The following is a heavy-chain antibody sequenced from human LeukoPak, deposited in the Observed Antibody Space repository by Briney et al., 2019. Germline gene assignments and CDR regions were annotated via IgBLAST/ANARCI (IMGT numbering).Heavy chain of an antibody. V-gene: IGHV1-46*01. CDR3: ATKVRGNYYYYGMDV. J-gene: IGHJ6*02. D-gene: IGHD3-10*01. CDR2: INPSGGST. CDR1: GYTFTGYY. Sequence: ASVKVSCKASGYTFTGYYMHWVRQAPGQGLVWMGIINPSGGSTSYAQKFQGRVTMTRDTSTSTVYMELSSLRSEDTAVYYCATKVRGNYYYYGMDVWGQGTTVTVSS.